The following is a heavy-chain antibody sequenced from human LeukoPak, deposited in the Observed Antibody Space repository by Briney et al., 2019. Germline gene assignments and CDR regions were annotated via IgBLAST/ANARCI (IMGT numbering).Heavy chain of an antibody. D-gene: IGHD2-15*01. CDR2: IRSKANSYAT. Sequence: GGSLRLSCAASGFTFSGSAMHWVRQASGKGLEWVGRIRSKANSYATAYAASVKGRFTISRDDSKNTAYLQMNSLKTEDTAVYYCTRREDCSGGSCNHYYYYGMDAWGQGTTVTVSS. CDR1: GFTFSGSA. J-gene: IGHJ6*02. CDR3: TRREDCSGGSCNHYYYYGMDA. V-gene: IGHV3-73*01.